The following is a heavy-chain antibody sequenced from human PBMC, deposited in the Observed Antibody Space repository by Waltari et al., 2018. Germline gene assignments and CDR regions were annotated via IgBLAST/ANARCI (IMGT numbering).Heavy chain of an antibody. CDR2: ITSGGGST. Sequence: EVHLLESGGGLVQPGGSLRLSCAASGFTFSNYAMTWVRQAPGKGLEWGSGITSGGGSTNYAASVKGRFTISRDSSRNTLHLQMNSLRAEDTAIYYCTKWVTAAGTGWFDCWGQGTLVTVSS. V-gene: IGHV3-23*01. D-gene: IGHD6-13*01. CDR3: TKWVTAAGTGWFDC. CDR1: GFTFSNYA. J-gene: IGHJ4*02.